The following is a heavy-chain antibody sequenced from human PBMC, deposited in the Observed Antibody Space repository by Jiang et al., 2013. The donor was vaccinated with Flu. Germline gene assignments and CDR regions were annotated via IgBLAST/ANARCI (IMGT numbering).Heavy chain of an antibody. CDR2: INTNTGNP. CDR1: GYTFTSYA. V-gene: IGHV7-4-1*02. Sequence: CKASGYTFTSYAMNWVRQAPGQGLEWMGWINTNTGNPTYAQGFTGRFVFSLDTSVSTAYLQISSLKAEDTAVYYCARDGWGYYDSSGYPFYGMDVWGQGTTVTVSS. D-gene: IGHD3-22*01. J-gene: IGHJ6*02. CDR3: ARDGWGYYDSSGYPFYGMDV.